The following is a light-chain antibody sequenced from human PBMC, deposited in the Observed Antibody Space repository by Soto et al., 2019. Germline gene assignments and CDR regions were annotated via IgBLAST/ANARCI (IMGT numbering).Light chain of an antibody. CDR3: QQYHPQAT. CDR1: QDVSGY. V-gene: IGKV1-8*01. Sequence: AIRMTQSPSSLSASTGDRVTITCRASQDVSGYVAWYQQKPGRAPNLLVYAASTLQAGVPSRFSGSASGTEFTLTITYLQSEDYATYFCQQYHPQATFGQGTRVDIK. CDR2: AAS. J-gene: IGKJ1*01.